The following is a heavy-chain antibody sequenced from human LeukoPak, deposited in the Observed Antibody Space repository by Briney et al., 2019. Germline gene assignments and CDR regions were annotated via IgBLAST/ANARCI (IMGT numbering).Heavy chain of an antibody. D-gene: IGHD3-22*01. CDR3: ARNYYDSSGYSHCFDY. CDR2: ISSSSSYI. V-gene: IGHV3-21*01. CDR1: GFTFSSYS. J-gene: IGHJ4*02. Sequence: GGSLRLSCAVSGFTFSSYSMNWVRQAPGKGLEWVSSISSSSSYIYYADSVKGRFTISRDNAKNSLYLQMNSLRAEDTAVYYCARNYYDSSGYSHCFDYWGQGTLVTVSS.